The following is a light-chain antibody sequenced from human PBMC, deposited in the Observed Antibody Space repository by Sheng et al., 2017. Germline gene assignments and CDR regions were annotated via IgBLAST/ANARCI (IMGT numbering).Light chain of an antibody. CDR2: DAS. CDR3: QERSNWPLLT. V-gene: IGKV3-11*01. CDR1: QSVGNF. J-gene: IGKJ4*01. Sequence: VLTQSPATLSLSPGESATLSCRASQSVGNFLAWFQHKAGQAPRLVIYDASKRATGIPDRFSGSGSETDFTLTISRLQPEDSALYYCQERSNWPLLTFGGGT.